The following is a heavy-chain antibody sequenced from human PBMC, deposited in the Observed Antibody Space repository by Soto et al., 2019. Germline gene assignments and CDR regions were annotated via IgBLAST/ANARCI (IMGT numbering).Heavy chain of an antibody. D-gene: IGHD3-22*01. J-gene: IGHJ3*02. V-gene: IGHV1-24*01. CDR1: GYTLTELS. CDR2: FDPEDGET. Sequence: ASVKVSCKVSGYTLTELSMHWVRQAPGKGLEWMGGFDPEDGETIYAQKFQGRVTMTEDTSTDTAYMELSSLRSEDTAVYYCATSYCYDSSGYYFAFDIWGQGTMVTVSS. CDR3: ATSYCYDSSGYYFAFDI.